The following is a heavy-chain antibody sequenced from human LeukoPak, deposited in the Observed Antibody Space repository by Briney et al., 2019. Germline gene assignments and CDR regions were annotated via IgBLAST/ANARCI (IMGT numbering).Heavy chain of an antibody. CDR2: IRYDAEDI. CDR3: TTDDAFDV. J-gene: IGHJ3*01. V-gene: IGHV3-30*02. CDR1: GFTFSNYG. Sequence: GGSLRLSCAASGFTFSNYGMHWVRQAPGKGLEWVAFIRYDAEDIHYGDSAKGRFTISRDNSKNTLYLQMNSLRLEDTAVYYCTTDDAFDVWGQGTVVTVSS. D-gene: IGHD1-1*01.